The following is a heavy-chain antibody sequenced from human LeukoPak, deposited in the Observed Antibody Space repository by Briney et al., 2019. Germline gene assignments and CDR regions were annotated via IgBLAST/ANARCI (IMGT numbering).Heavy chain of an antibody. CDR3: ARVSGIRMVRGVIIPAFDI. CDR1: GYTFTSYG. V-gene: IGHV1-18*01. J-gene: IGHJ3*02. CDR2: ISAYNGNT. Sequence: ASVKVSCKASGYTFTSYGISWVRQAPGQGLEWMGWISAYNGNTNYAQKLQGRVTMTTDTSTSTAYMELRSLRSDDTAVYYCARVSGIRMVRGVIIPAFDIWGQGTMVTVSP. D-gene: IGHD3-10*01.